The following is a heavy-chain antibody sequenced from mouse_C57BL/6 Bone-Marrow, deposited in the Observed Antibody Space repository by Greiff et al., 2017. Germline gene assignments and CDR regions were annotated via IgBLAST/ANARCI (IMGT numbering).Heavy chain of an antibody. V-gene: IGHV5-15*01. CDR2: ISNLAYSI. J-gene: IGHJ1*03. Sequence: EVKLMESGGGLVQPGGSLKLSCAASGFTFSDYGMAWVRQAPRKGPEWVAFISNLAYSIYYADTVTGRFTISRENAKNTLYLEMGSLRSEDTAMYYCARRAYGSIWYFDVWGTGTTVTVSS. CDR3: ARRAYGSIWYFDV. CDR1: GFTFSDYG. D-gene: IGHD1-1*01.